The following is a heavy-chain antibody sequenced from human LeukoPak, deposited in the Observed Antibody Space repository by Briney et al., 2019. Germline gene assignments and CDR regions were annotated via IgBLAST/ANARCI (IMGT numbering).Heavy chain of an antibody. V-gene: IGHV4-34*01. Sequence: PSETLSLTCTVSGGSISGYYWSWIRQPPGKGLEWIGEINHSGSTNYNPSLKSRVTISVDTSKNQFSLKLSSVTAADTAVYYCARGRNYYDSSAAGYWGQGTLVTVSS. CDR3: ARGRNYYDSSAAGY. J-gene: IGHJ4*02. CDR2: INHSGST. D-gene: IGHD3-22*01. CDR1: GGSISGYY.